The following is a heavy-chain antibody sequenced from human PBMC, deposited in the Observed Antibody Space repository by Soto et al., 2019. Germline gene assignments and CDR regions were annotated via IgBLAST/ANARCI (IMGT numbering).Heavy chain of an antibody. CDR2: ISGSGDGG. J-gene: IGHJ5*02. Sequence: GGSLRLSCDTSGFTFSNYVMTWVRQAPGRGLEWVSSISGSGDGGSYADSVKGRFTISRDNSEKTLYLQMNSLRAEDTATYFCATAYYDSRGFQDRWGQGTLVTVSS. D-gene: IGHD3-22*01. V-gene: IGHV3-23*01. CDR3: ATAYYDSRGFQDR. CDR1: GFTFSNYV.